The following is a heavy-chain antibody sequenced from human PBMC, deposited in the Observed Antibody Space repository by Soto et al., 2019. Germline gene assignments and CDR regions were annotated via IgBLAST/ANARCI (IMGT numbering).Heavy chain of an antibody. CDR1: GFTFSSYG. J-gene: IGHJ4*02. V-gene: IGHV3-30*18. D-gene: IGHD6-19*01. CDR2: ISYDGSNK. CDR3: AKDLRRVESRYQAVAPQNFDY. Sequence: GSLRLSCAASGFTFSSYGMHWVRQAPGKGLEWVAVISYDGSNKYYADSVKGRFTISRDNSKNTLYLQMNSLRAEDTAVYYCAKDLRRVESRYQAVAPQNFDYWGQGTLVTVSS.